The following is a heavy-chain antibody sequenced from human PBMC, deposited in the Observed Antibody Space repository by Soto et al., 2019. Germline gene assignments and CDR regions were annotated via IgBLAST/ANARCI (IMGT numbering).Heavy chain of an antibody. Sequence: SETLSLTCTVSGGSVSSSSDYWGWIRQPPGKGLEWIGSIYHSGNTYYNPSLKSRVTISVDRSKNQFSLKLSSVTAADTAVYYCAAGGGLPRYYWGQGTLVTVSS. CDR3: AAGGGLPRYY. CDR1: GGSVSSSSDY. CDR2: IYHSGNT. J-gene: IGHJ4*02. V-gene: IGHV4-39*07. D-gene: IGHD5-12*01.